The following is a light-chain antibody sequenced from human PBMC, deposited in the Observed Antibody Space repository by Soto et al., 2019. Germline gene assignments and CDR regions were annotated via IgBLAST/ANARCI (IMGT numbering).Light chain of an antibody. Sequence: QSVLTQPASVSGSPGQSITISCTGTSSDVGGYIYVSWYQQHPGKAPKLIIYEVTNRPSEISNRFSGSKFGNTASLTISGLQAEDEADYFCSSFISTSTLFVFGTGTKVTVL. J-gene: IGLJ1*01. V-gene: IGLV2-14*01. CDR1: SSDVGGYIY. CDR2: EVT. CDR3: SSFISTSTLFV.